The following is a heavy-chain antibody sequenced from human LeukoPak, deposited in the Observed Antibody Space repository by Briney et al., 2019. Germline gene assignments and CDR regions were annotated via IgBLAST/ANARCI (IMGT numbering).Heavy chain of an antibody. Sequence: GGSLRLSCAASGFTFSSYSMNWVRQAPGKGLEWVSYISSSSSTIYYADSVKGRFTISRDNAKNSLYLQMNSLRAEDTAVYYCARDSGYSSGWYKVFAFDIWGQGTMVTVSS. D-gene: IGHD6-19*01. V-gene: IGHV3-48*01. J-gene: IGHJ3*02. CDR1: GFTFSSYS. CDR3: ARDSGYSSGWYKVFAFDI. CDR2: ISSSSSTI.